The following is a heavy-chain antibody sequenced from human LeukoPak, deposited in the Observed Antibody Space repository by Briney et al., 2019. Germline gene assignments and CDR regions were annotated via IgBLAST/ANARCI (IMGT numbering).Heavy chain of an antibody. Sequence: ASVKVSCKASGGTFSSYAISWVRQAPGQGLEWMGGIIPIFGTANYAQKLQGRVTITTDESTSTAYMELSSLRSEDTAVYYCARGPQSRYYYYMDVWGKGTTVTVSS. J-gene: IGHJ6*03. CDR1: GGTFSSYA. CDR3: ARGPQSRYYYYMDV. V-gene: IGHV1-69*05. CDR2: IIPIFGTA.